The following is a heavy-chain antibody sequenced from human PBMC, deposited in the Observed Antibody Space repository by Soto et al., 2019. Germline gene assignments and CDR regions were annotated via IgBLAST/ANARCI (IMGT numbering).Heavy chain of an antibody. CDR3: ARLMITFGGVIVQPFDY. V-gene: IGHV5-51*01. Sequence: GESLKISCKGSGYSFTSYWIGWVRQMPGKGLEWMGIIYPGDSDTRYSPSFQGQVTISADKSISTAYLQWSSLKASDTAMYYCARLMITFGGVIVQPFDYWGQGTLVTVSS. CDR2: IYPGDSDT. J-gene: IGHJ4*02. CDR1: GYSFTSYW. D-gene: IGHD3-16*02.